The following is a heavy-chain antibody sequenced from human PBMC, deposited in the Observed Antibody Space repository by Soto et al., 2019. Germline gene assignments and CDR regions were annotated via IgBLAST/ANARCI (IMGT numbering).Heavy chain of an antibody. D-gene: IGHD3-10*01. CDR3: ARYGSGLDAFDI. J-gene: IGHJ3*02. CDR1: GYTFTGYY. Sequence: ASVKVSCKASGYTFTGYYMHWVRQAPGQGLELIGWINPNSGGTNYAQKFQGWVTMTRDTSISTAYMELSRLRSDVTVVYYCARYGSGLDAFDIWGQGTMVTVSS. V-gene: IGHV1-2*04. CDR2: INPNSGGT.